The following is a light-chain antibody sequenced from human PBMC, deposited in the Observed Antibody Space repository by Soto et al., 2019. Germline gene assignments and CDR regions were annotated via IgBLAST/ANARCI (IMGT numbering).Light chain of an antibody. CDR2: AAS. J-gene: IGKJ4*01. CDR1: QSISSN. CDR3: QQSYSTPLT. V-gene: IGKV1-39*01. Sequence: DIQMTHSPSSLSASVGDRVTITCRASQSISSNLNWYQQEPGKAPKLLIYAASSLQSGVPSRFSGGGSGTDFTLTISSLQPEDFATYSCQQSYSTPLTFGGGTKVDIK.